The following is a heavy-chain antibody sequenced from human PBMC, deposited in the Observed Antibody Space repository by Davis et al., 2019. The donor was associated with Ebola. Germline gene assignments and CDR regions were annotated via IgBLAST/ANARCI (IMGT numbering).Heavy chain of an antibody. CDR3: ARDSASCYFCYYYYGMDV. D-gene: IGHD2-2*01. CDR1: GYTFTSYA. V-gene: IGHV1-3*01. CDR2: INAGNGNT. Sequence: ASVKVSCKASGYTFTSYAMHWVRQAPGQRLEWMGWINAGNGNTKYSQKFQGRVTITRDTSASTAYMELSSLRSEDTAVYYCARDSASCYFCYYYYGMDVWGQGTTVTVSS. J-gene: IGHJ6*02.